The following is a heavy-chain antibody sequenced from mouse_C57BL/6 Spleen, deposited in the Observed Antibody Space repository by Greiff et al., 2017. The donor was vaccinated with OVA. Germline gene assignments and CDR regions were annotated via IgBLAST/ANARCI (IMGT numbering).Heavy chain of an antibody. CDR3: ARLSYGDYFDY. V-gene: IGHV5-17*01. CDR2: ISRGSSTI. D-gene: IGHD1-1*01. Sequence: EVKLVESGGGLVKPGGSLKLSCAASGFTFSDYGMHWVRQAPGKGLEWVAYISRGSSTIYYADTVKGRFTISRDNAKNTLFLQLTSLRSEDTAMYYCARLSYGDYFDYWGQGTTLTVSS. CDR1: GFTFSDYG. J-gene: IGHJ2*01.